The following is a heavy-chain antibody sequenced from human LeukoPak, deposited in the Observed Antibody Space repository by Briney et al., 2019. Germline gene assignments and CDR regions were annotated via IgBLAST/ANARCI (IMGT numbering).Heavy chain of an antibody. V-gene: IGHV3-23*01. J-gene: IGHJ3*02. Sequence: GGSLRLSCAVSGFTFSNYAMSWVRQAPGKGLEWVSAISGSGGSTYYADSVKGRFTISRDNSKNTLYLQMNSLRAEDTAVYYCARRNGALQLQAFDIWGQGTMVTVSS. CDR3: ARRNGALQLQAFDI. CDR1: GFTFSNYA. CDR2: ISGSGGST. D-gene: IGHD1-1*01.